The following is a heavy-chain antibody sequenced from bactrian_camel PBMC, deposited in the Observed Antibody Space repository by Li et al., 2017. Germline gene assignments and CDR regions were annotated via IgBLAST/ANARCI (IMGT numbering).Heavy chain of an antibody. J-gene: IGHJ4*01. CDR1: SSVYC. V-gene: IGHV3S54*01. CDR3: AARKVARGSHFSLGRAPALRRDEYNF. CDR2: IDTDGGI. D-gene: IGHD2*01. Sequence: HVQLVESGGGSVQAGGSLKLTCEASSSVYCMGWLRHPPGKRENHEAVATIDTDGGIFYAASVKGRFTISHDNAKNTLFLQMNVLRPEDTAMYYCAARKVARGSHFSLGRAPALRRDEYNFWGQGTQVTVS.